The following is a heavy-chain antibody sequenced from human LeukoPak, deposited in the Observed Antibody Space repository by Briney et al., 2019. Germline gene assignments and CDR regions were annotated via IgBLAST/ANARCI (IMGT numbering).Heavy chain of an antibody. CDR1: GFTFDDYA. CDR2: FSWDSGRI. Sequence: GRSLRLSCAASGFTFDDYAMHWGRQAPGEGLEWVSGFSWDSGRIGYADTAKSRLTISRDNAKNSLYLQMNSLRAEDTALYYCASAFSFDPWGQGTLVTVSS. CDR3: ASAFSFDP. D-gene: IGHD1-1*01. J-gene: IGHJ5*02. V-gene: IGHV3-9*01.